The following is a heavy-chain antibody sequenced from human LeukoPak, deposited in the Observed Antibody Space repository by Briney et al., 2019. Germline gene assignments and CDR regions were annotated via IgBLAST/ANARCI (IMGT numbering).Heavy chain of an antibody. CDR2: IKNDGAVK. CDR1: GFTFSYHR. Sequence: SGGSLRLSCAASGFTFSYHRMTWVRQAPGKGLEWVANIKNDGAVKNYVDSVKGRFTISRDNAKNSLYLQMNSLRAEDTAVYYCAKDSYSKGDFWGQGVLVTVSS. V-gene: IGHV3-7*01. J-gene: IGHJ4*02. CDR3: AKDSYSKGDF. D-gene: IGHD6-13*01.